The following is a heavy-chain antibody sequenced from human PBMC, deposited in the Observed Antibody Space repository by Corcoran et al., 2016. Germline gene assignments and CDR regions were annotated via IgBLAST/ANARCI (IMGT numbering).Heavy chain of an antibody. Sequence: EVQLVESGGGLVQPGGSLRLSCAASGFTFSSYDMHWVRQATGKGLEWVSAIGTAGDTYYPGSVKGRFTISRENAKNSLYLQMNSLRAGDMAVYYCARGRNSGSYHRYNWFDPWGQGTLVTVSS. V-gene: IGHV3-13*01. CDR1: GFTFSSYD. J-gene: IGHJ5*02. CDR2: IGTAGDT. CDR3: ARGRNSGSYHRYNWFDP. D-gene: IGHD1-26*01.